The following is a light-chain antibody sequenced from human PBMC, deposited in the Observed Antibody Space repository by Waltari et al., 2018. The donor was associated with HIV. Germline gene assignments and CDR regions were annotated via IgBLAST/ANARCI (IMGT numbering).Light chain of an antibody. CDR2: GPS. J-gene: IGKJ1*01. CDR1: QSVSNN. CDR3: QQYNEWPRT. Sequence: EIVMTQSPATLSVSPGERATLSCRASQSVSNNLAWYQQKPGQAPRLLIYGPSTRGTGTPARFSASGSGTEFTRTISSLQSEDFAIYYCQQYNEWPRTFGQGTKVEIK. V-gene: IGKV3-15*01.